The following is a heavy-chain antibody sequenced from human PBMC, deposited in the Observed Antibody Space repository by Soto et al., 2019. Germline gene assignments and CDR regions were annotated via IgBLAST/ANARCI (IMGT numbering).Heavy chain of an antibody. CDR3: XXXXXXXXXXXGWFDP. CDR2: IYHSGST. CDR1: GGSISSGGYS. J-gene: IGHJ5*02. V-gene: IGHV4-30-2*01. Sequence: QLQLQESGSGLVKPSQTLSLTCAVSGGSISSGGYSWSWXRQPXGXGLEWIGYIYHSGSTYYNPSLKSRVTISVDRSXNXXXXXXXXXXXXXXXXXXXXXXXXXXXXXXGWFDPWGQGTLVTVSS.